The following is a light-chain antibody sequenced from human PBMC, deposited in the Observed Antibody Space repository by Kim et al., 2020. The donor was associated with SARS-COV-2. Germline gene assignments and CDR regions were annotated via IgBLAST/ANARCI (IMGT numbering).Light chain of an antibody. CDR3: NSRDSSGNRWV. CDR2: GKN. Sequence: SSELTQDPAVSVALGQTVMITCQGDSLRSYYGSWYQQKPGQAPVLVLYGKNNRPSGIPDRFSGSSSGNTASLTITGAQAEDEADYYCNSRDSSGNRWVFGGGTQLTVL. CDR1: SLRSYY. J-gene: IGLJ3*02. V-gene: IGLV3-19*01.